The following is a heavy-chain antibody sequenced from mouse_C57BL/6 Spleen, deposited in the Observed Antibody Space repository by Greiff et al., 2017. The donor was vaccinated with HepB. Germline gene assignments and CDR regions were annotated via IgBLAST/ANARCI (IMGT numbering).Heavy chain of an antibody. J-gene: IGHJ1*03. V-gene: IGHV1-82*01. CDR1: GYAFSSSW. Sequence: VQLQQSGPELVKPGASVKISCKASGYAFSSSWMNWVKQRPGKGLEWIGRIYPGDGDTNYNGKFKGKATRPADKSSSTAYMQLSSLTSEDSAVYCCAPSYYGSSYWYFDVWGTRTTVTVSS. D-gene: IGHD1-1*01. CDR2: IYPGDGDT. CDR3: APSYYGSSYWYFDV.